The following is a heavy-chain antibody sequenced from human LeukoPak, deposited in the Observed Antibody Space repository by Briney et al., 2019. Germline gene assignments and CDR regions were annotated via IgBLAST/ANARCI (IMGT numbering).Heavy chain of an antibody. J-gene: IGHJ4*02. CDR3: ARLWDSYSSSWHLDY. V-gene: IGHV4-30-2*01. Sequence: PSQTLSLTCAVSGGSISSGGYSWSWIRQPPGKGLEWIGYIYHSGSTYYNPSLKSRVTISVDRSKNQFSLKLSSVTAADTAVYYCARLWDSYSSSWHLDYWGQGTLVTVSS. D-gene: IGHD6-13*01. CDR1: GGSISSGGYS. CDR2: IYHSGST.